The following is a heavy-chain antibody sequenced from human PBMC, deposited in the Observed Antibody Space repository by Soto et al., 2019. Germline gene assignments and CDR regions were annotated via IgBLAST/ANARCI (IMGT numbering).Heavy chain of an antibody. D-gene: IGHD2-15*01. CDR2: IWYDGSNK. V-gene: IGHV3-33*01. CDR3: ARGYCSGGSCYEIFDY. Sequence: GSLRLSCAASGFTFISYGMHWVRQAPGKGLEWVAVIWYDGSNKYYADSVKGRFTISRDNSKNTLYLQMSSLRAEDTAVYYCARGYCSGGSCYEIFDYWGQGTLVTVSS. CDR1: GFTFISYG. J-gene: IGHJ4*02.